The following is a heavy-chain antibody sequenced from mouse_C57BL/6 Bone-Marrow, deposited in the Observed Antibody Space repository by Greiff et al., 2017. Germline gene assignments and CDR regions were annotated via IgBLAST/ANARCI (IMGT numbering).Heavy chain of an antibody. V-gene: IGHV1-81*01. CDR1: GYTFTSYG. CDR2: IYPRSGNT. Sequence: VQVVESGAELARPGASVKLSCKASGYTFTSYGISWVKQRTGQGLEWIGEIYPRSGNTYYNEKFKGKATLTADKSSSTAYMGLRSLTSEDSAVYFCAREDNLRMDYWGQGTSVTVSS. J-gene: IGHJ4*01. CDR3: AREDNLRMDY. D-gene: IGHD1-3*01.